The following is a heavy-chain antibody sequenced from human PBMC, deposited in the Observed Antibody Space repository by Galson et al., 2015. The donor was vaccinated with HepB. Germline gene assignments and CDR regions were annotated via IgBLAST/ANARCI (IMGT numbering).Heavy chain of an antibody. V-gene: IGHV1-69*13. CDR3: AREEVAGTYYYYGMDV. CDR2: IIPIFGTA. CDR1: GGTFSSYA. Sequence: SVKVSCKASGGTFSSYAISWVRQAPGQGLEWMGGIIPIFGTANYAQKFQGRVTITADESTSTAYMELSSLRSEDTAVYYCAREEVAGTYYYYGMDVWGQGTTVTVSS. J-gene: IGHJ6*02. D-gene: IGHD6-19*01.